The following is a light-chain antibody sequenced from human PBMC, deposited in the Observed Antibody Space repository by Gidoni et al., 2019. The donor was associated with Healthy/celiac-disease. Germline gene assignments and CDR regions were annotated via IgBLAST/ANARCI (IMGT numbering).Light chain of an antibody. J-gene: IGKJ1*01. CDR2: GAS. Sequence: EIVMTQSPATLSVSPGERATLSCRASQSVSSNVAWYQQKPGQAPRLLIYGASTRATGIPARFSGSGSGTESTLTISSLQSEDFAVYYCQQYNNGPETFGQGTKVEIK. CDR3: QQYNNGPET. V-gene: IGKV3-15*01. CDR1: QSVSSN.